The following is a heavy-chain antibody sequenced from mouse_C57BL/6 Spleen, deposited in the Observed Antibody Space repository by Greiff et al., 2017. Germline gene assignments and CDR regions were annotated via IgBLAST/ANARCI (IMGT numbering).Heavy chain of an antibody. CDR2: IHPNSGST. J-gene: IGHJ2*01. Sequence: QVQLQQPGAELVKPGASVKLSCKASGYTFTSYWMHWVKQRPGQGLEWIGMIHPNSGSTNYNEKFKSKATLTVDTSSSTAYMQLSSLTSEDSAVYDCAREGGDYEPDYWGQGTTRTVSS. CDR3: AREGGDYEPDY. V-gene: IGHV1-64*01. CDR1: GYTFTSYW. D-gene: IGHD2-4*01.